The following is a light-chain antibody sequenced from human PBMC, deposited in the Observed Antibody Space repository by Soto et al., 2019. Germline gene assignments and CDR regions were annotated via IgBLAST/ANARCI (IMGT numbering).Light chain of an antibody. Sequence: QSVLTQPASVSGSPGQSITISCTGTSSDVGAYNYVSWYQQHPGKAPKLMIYDVSNRPSGVSNRFSGSKSGNTASLTISRLQAEDEADYYCSSYSTSSTRVFGTGTKLTVL. CDR3: SSYSTSSTRV. CDR2: DVS. CDR1: SSDVGAYNY. V-gene: IGLV2-14*01. J-gene: IGLJ1*01.